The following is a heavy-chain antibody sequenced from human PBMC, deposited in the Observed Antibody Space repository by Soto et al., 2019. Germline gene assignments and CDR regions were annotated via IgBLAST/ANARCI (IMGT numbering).Heavy chain of an antibody. CDR3: ATEMGATQGPFDN. D-gene: IGHD1-26*01. Sequence: GGSLRLSCVVSVFPFGANAMSWVRQAPGKGLEWVSGLSNTGRRTSYADSVKGRFNISRDNSENTVYLQMNSLRVEDTAVYYCATEMGATQGPFDNWGQGTLVTVSS. V-gene: IGHV3-23*01. J-gene: IGHJ4*02. CDR1: VFPFGANA. CDR2: LSNTGRRT.